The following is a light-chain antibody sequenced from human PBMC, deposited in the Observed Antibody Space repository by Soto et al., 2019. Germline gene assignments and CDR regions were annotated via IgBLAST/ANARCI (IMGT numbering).Light chain of an antibody. CDR2: GIS. CDR1: QSVSSN. J-gene: IGKJ1*01. V-gene: IGKV3D-15*01. Sequence: EIVMTQSPATLSVSPGERATFSCRASQSVSSNLAWYQQKPGQAPRLLIHGISNRATGVPDRFSGSGSGTDFTLTISRLEPEDFAVYYCQQYTAWPLTFGQGTKVEVK. CDR3: QQYTAWPLT.